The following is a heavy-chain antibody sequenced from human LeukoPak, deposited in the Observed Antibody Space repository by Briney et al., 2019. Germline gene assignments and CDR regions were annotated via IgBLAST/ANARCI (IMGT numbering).Heavy chain of an antibody. CDR2: IIPILGIA. CDR1: GYTFTSYY. CDR3: AREREDGYNYFDY. V-gene: IGHV1-69*04. D-gene: IGHD5-24*01. Sequence: GASVKVSCKASGYTFTSYYMHWVRQAPGQGLEWMGRIIPILGIANYAQKLQGRVTITADKSTSTAYMELSSLRSEDTAVYYCAREREDGYNYFDYWGQGTLVTVSS. J-gene: IGHJ4*02.